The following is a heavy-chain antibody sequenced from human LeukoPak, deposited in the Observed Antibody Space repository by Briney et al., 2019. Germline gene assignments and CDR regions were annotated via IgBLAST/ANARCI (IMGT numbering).Heavy chain of an antibody. CDR2: IYTSGST. D-gene: IGHD3-10*01. J-gene: IGHJ4*02. Sequence: PSETLSLTCTVSGGSISSGSYYWSWIRQPAGKGLEWIGRIYTSGSTNYNPSLKSRVTMSVDTSKNQFSLKLSSVTAADTAVYYCGGNYCGSGSYYSGDRYWAQEPLVTVPS. V-gene: IGHV4-61*02. CDR3: GGNYCGSGSYYSGDRY. CDR1: GGSISSGSYY.